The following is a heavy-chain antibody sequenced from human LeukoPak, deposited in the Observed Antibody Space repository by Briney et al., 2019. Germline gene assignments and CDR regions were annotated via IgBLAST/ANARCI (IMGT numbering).Heavy chain of an antibody. J-gene: IGHJ4*02. CDR1: GYTFTGYY. V-gene: IGHV1-2*02. Sequence: GSVNVSCKASGYTFTGYYMHWVRQAPGQGLEWMGWINPNTGGTNYAQRFQGRVTMARDTSISAAYMELSRLRSDDTAVYYCARAGGGLDYWGQGTLVTVPS. CDR2: INPNTGGT. CDR3: ARAGGGLDY. D-gene: IGHD3-16*01.